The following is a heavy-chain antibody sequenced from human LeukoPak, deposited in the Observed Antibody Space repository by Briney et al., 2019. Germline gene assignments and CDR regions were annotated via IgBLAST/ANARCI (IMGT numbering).Heavy chain of an antibody. Sequence: GGSLRLSCAASGFTFSSYWMSWLRQAPGKGLEWVANIKHDGSEKYYVDSTKGRFTISRDNAKNSLYLQMSSLRAEDTALYYCARDSGAPPIQLFDYWGQGTLVTVSS. V-gene: IGHV3-7*03. D-gene: IGHD1-1*01. CDR3: ARDSGAPPIQLFDY. J-gene: IGHJ4*02. CDR1: GFTFSSYW. CDR2: IKHDGSEK.